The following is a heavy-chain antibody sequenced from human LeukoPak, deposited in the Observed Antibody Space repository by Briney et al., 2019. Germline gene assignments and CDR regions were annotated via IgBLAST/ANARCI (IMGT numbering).Heavy chain of an antibody. CDR1: GFTFSGYA. J-gene: IGHJ4*02. D-gene: IGHD5-18*01. CDR2: ISGSGGST. V-gene: IGHV3-23*01. Sequence: GGSLRLSCAASGFTFSGYAMSWVRQAPGKGLEWVSAISGSGGSTYYADSVKGRFTISRDNSKNTLYLQMNSLRAEDTAVYYCATVDTAMGTFYYFDYWGQGTLVAVSS. CDR3: ATVDTAMGTFYYFDY.